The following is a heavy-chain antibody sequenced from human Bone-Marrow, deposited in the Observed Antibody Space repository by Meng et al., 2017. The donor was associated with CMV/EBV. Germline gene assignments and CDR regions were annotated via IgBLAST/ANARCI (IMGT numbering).Heavy chain of an antibody. V-gene: IGHV4-39*07. CDR2: INHSGST. J-gene: IGHJ4*02. CDR3: AREHPYSNYDPFDY. Sequence: GSLRLSCTVSGGSVSSGSYYWSWIRQPPGKGLEWIGEINHSGSTNYNPSLRSRVTISVDTSKNQFSLKLSSVTAADTAVYYCAREHPYSNYDPFDYWGQGTLVTVSS. CDR1: GGSVSSGSYY. D-gene: IGHD4-11*01.